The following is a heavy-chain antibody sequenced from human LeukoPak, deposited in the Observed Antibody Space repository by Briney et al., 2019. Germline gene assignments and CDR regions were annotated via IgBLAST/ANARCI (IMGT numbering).Heavy chain of an antibody. CDR2: ISSSGSTI. CDR1: GFTFSDYY. Sequence: PGGSLRLSCAASGFTFSDYYMSWIRQAPGKGLEWVSYISSSGSTIYYADSVKGRFTISRDNAKNSLYLQMNSLRAEDTAVYYCARDPKYYDYVWESYRYTFWDYWGQGTLVTVSS. J-gene: IGHJ4*02. D-gene: IGHD3-16*02. CDR3: ARDPKYYDYVWESYRYTFWDY. V-gene: IGHV3-11*01.